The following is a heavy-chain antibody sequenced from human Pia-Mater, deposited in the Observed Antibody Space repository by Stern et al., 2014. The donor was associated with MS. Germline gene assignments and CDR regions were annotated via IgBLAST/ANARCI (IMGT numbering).Heavy chain of an antibody. Sequence: VQLVESGGGVVQPGRSLRLSCAATGFNFSSYAMQWVRQAPGKGLEWVAVISYDGSKAYYADSGKGRFTISRDNSKKTLFLQMNSLRPEDTADYYCARDLLWFGEFDWGAMDVWGHGTTVTVSS. V-gene: IGHV3-30-3*01. J-gene: IGHJ6*02. D-gene: IGHD3-10*01. CDR3: ARDLLWFGEFDWGAMDV. CDR2: ISYDGSKA. CDR1: GFNFSSYA.